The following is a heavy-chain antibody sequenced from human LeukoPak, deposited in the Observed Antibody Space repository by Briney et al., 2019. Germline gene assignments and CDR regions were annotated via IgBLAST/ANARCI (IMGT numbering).Heavy chain of an antibody. CDR3: ARDYDSSGYYVVFDY. CDR1: GGSFSGYY. Sequence: SETLSLTCAVYGGSFSGYYWSWIRQPPGKGLEWIGEINHSGSTNYNPSLKSRVTISVDTSKNQFSLKLSSVTAADTAVYYCARDYDSSGYYVVFDYWGQGTLVTVSS. CDR2: INHSGST. J-gene: IGHJ4*02. V-gene: IGHV4-34*01. D-gene: IGHD3-22*01.